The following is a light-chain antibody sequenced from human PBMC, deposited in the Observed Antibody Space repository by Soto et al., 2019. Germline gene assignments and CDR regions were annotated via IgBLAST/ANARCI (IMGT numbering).Light chain of an antibody. Sequence: EIVLTQSPGTLSLSPGERATLSCRASQSISSNYLAWYQRKPGQAPRLLIHGASSRATGIPDRFSGSGSGTDFTLTISRLEPEDFAVYYCQQYGSSPRLAFGGGTKVDIK. CDR3: QQYGSSPRLA. J-gene: IGKJ4*01. CDR2: GAS. CDR1: QSISSNY. V-gene: IGKV3-20*01.